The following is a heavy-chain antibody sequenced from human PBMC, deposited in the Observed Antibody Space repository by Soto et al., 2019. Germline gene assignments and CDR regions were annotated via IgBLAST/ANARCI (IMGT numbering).Heavy chain of an antibody. V-gene: IGHV1-24*01. Sequence: GASVKVSCKVSGYTLTELSMHWVRQAPGKGLEWMGGFDPEDGETIYAQKFQGRVTMTEDTSTDTAYMELSSLRSEDTAVYYCATEGSFGVVITPNYYYYGMDVWGQGTTVTVSS. CDR3: ATEGSFGVVITPNYYYYGMDV. CDR2: FDPEDGET. J-gene: IGHJ6*02. CDR1: GYTLTELS. D-gene: IGHD3-3*01.